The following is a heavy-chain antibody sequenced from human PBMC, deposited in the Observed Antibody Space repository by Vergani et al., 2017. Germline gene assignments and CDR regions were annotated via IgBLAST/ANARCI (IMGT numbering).Heavy chain of an antibody. CDR1: GYTFTSYA. Sequence: QVQLVQSGAEVKKPGASVKVSCKASGYTFTSYAMHWVRQAPGQRLEWMGWINPNSGGTNYAQKFQGRVTMTRDTSISTAYMELSRLRSDDTAVYYCARSSEGGGSHTLFDYWGQGTLVTVSS. CDR2: INPNSGGT. J-gene: IGHJ4*02. D-gene: IGHD2-15*01. CDR3: ARSSEGGGSHTLFDY. V-gene: IGHV1-2*02.